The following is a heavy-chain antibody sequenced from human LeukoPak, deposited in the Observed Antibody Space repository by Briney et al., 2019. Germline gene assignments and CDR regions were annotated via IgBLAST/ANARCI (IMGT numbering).Heavy chain of an antibody. Sequence: SETLSLTCTVSGGSISSSSYYWGWIRQPPGKGLEWIGSIYYSGSTYYNPSLKSRVTISVDTSKNQFSLKLSSVTAADTAVYYCARHPSSGSFNWFDPWGQGTLVTVSS. J-gene: IGHJ5*02. D-gene: IGHD1-26*01. CDR1: GGSISSSSYY. V-gene: IGHV4-39*01. CDR2: IYYSGST. CDR3: ARHPSSGSFNWFDP.